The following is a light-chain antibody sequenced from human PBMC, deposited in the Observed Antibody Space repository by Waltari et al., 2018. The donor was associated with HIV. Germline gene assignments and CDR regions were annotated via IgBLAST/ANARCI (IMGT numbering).Light chain of an antibody. V-gene: IGLV3-21*04. J-gene: IGLJ2*01. CDR2: DDS. CDR3: HVWDSRSVT. Sequence: SYVLTQPPSVSVAPGKTASITCGGNNIGSKSVQWYQQRPGQAPVLVIYDDSDRPSGIPERFSGSNSGNTATLTISRVEAGDEADYYCHVWDSRSVTFGGGTKLTVV. CDR1: NIGSKS.